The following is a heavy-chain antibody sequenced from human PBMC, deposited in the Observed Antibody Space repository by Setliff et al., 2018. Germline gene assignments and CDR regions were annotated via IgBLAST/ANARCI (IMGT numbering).Heavy chain of an antibody. J-gene: IGHJ4*02. CDR1: GFTFSSHW. V-gene: IGHV3-74*01. CDR2: INNDGSST. Sequence: GSLRLSCAAAGFTFSSHWMHWVRQAPGKRLMWVSRINNDGSSTTYEDSVKDRFIISRDDSKNSLYLQMYSLKSDDTAVYYCVRAVVIRGSKPLDSWGQGTLVTVSS. CDR3: VRAVVIRGSKPLDS. D-gene: IGHD3-22*01.